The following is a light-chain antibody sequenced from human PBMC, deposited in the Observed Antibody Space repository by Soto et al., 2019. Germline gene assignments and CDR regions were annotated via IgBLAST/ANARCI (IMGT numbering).Light chain of an antibody. V-gene: IGLV2-8*01. CDR1: KSDIGVYDF. J-gene: IGLJ1*01. Sequence: QSALTQPPSASGSPGQSVTISCTGTKSDIGVYDFVSWYQHHPGKAPRLIIYEVVQRPSGVPDRFSGSKSGNTASLTVSGLQAADEADYYCSSFTTSHTYIFGTGTKVTVL. CDR3: SSFTTSHTYI. CDR2: EVV.